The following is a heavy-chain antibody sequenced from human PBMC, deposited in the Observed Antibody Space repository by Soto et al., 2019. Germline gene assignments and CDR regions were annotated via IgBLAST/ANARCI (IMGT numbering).Heavy chain of an antibody. CDR2: INPNSGGT. D-gene: IGHD5-12*01. J-gene: IGHJ5*02. CDR1: GYTFTGYY. V-gene: IGHV1-2*04. Sequence: ASVKVSCKASGYTFTGYYMHWVRQAPGQGLEWMGWINPNSGGTNYAQKFQGWVTMTRDTSISTAYMELSSLRSEDTAIYYCARDTSDYDSNWFDPWGQGTQVTVSS. CDR3: ARDTSDYDSNWFDP.